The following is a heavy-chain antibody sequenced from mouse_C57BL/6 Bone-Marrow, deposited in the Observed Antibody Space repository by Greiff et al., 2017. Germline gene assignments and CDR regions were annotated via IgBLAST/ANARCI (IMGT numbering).Heavy chain of an antibody. CDR3: ARSGYDYDVPLFAY. CDR1: GYAFTNYL. CDR2: INPGSGGT. J-gene: IGHJ3*01. D-gene: IGHD2-4*01. V-gene: IGHV1-54*01. Sequence: QVQLQQSGAELVRPGTSVKVSCKASGYAFTNYLIEWVKQRPGPGLEWIGVINPGSGGTNYNEKFKGKATLTADKSSSTAYMQLSSLTSEDSAVYFCARSGYDYDVPLFAYWGQGTLVTVSA.